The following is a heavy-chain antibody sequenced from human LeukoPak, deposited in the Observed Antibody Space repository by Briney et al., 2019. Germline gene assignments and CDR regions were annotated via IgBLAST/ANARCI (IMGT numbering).Heavy chain of an antibody. Sequence: ASVKVSCKASVYTFTSYGISWVRQAPGQGLEWMGWISAYNGNTNYAQKLQGRVTMTTDTSTSTAYMELRSLRSDDTAVYYCARDRYYDFWSGYPNYYYYYGMDVWGQGTTVTVSS. V-gene: IGHV1-18*01. D-gene: IGHD3-3*01. CDR3: ARDRYYDFWSGYPNYYYYYGMDV. CDR2: ISAYNGNT. J-gene: IGHJ6*02. CDR1: VYTFTSYG.